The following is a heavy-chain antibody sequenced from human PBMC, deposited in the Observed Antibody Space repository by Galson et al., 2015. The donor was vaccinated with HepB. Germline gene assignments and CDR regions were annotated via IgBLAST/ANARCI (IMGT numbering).Heavy chain of an antibody. CDR2: IKQDGSDK. V-gene: IGHV3-7*03. Sequence: SLRLSCAASGFTFSSYWMSWVRQAPGKGLEWVADIKQDGSDKYYVDSVKGRFTISRDTVKNSLFLQMNSLRAEDTAVYYCARYGYSHGMDVWGQGTTVTVS. J-gene: IGHJ6*02. D-gene: IGHD2-8*01. CDR3: ARYGYSHGMDV. CDR1: GFTFSSYW.